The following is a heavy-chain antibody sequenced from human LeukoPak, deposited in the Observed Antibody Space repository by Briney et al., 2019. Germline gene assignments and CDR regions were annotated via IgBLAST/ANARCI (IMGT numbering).Heavy chain of an antibody. J-gene: IGHJ4*02. D-gene: IGHD3-3*01. CDR2: INPNSGGT. Sequence: ASVKVSCKASGYTFTGYYMHWVRQAPGQGLEWMGWINPNSGGTNYAQKFQGRVTMTRDMSISTAYMELSRLRSDDTAVYYCARDIGFWSGYPIYYWGQGTLVTVSS. CDR1: GYTFTGYY. CDR3: ARDIGFWSGYPIYY. V-gene: IGHV1-2*02.